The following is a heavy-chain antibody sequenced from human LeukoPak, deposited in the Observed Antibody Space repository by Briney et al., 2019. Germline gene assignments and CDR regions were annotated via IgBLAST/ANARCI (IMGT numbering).Heavy chain of an antibody. J-gene: IGHJ4*02. Sequence: ASVKVSCKTSGYTFTSYGINWVRQAPGQGLEWMGWINVYNGHTNYAQNLQGRVTMTTDTSTSTAYMELRSLRSDDTAVYYCARDLSPGALNNFDYWGQGTLVTVSS. V-gene: IGHV1-18*01. D-gene: IGHD4/OR15-4a*01. CDR2: INVYNGHT. CDR1: GYTFTSYG. CDR3: ARDLSPGALNNFDY.